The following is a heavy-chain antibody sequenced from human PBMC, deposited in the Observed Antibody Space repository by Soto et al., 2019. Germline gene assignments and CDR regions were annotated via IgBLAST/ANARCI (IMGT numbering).Heavy chain of an antibody. CDR1: GASIINDNW. Sequence: QVQLQESGPGLVKPSGTLSLTCALSGASIINDNWWSWVRQPPGKEMEWIGEIYHSGNTNFNPSVKSRVTISVDTSKNQFSLTVSSVTAADTAIYYCARASASSKLRGVVINWGQGTLVTVSS. V-gene: IGHV4-4*02. J-gene: IGHJ4*02. CDR2: IYHSGNT. D-gene: IGHD3-10*01. CDR3: ARASASSKLRGVVIN.